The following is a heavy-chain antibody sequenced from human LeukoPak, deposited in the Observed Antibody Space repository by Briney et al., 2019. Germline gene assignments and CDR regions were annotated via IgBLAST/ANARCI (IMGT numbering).Heavy chain of an antibody. CDR2: TRDDGSKN. J-gene: IGHJ4*02. CDR3: ANGDCRGGRCSSGAY. V-gene: IGHV3-30*02. CDR1: GFNLRNYG. D-gene: IGHD2-15*01. Sequence: GGSLTLSCAASGFNLRNYGMHWVRQAPGKGLEWVAYTRDDGSKNRYGDSVKGRFTISRDNSKSTLYLQMNSLRGEDTAVYYCANGDCRGGRCSSGAYWGQGTLVTVSS.